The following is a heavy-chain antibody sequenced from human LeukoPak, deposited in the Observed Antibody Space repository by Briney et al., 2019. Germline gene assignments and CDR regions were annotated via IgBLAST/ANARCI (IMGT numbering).Heavy chain of an antibody. V-gene: IGHV1-8*01. Sequence: GASVKVSCKASGYTFTSYDINWVRQATGQGLEWMGWMNPNSGNTGYAQKFQGRVTMTRNTSISTAYMELSSLRSEDTAVYYCARVRRLLEWLFPGGYYYYGMDVWGQGTTVTVSS. J-gene: IGHJ6*02. CDR2: MNPNSGNT. CDR3: ARVRRLLEWLFPGGYYYYGMDV. CDR1: GYTFTSYD. D-gene: IGHD3-3*01.